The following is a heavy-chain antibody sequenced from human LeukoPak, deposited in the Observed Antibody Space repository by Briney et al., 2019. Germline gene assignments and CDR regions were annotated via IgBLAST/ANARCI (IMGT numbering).Heavy chain of an antibody. CDR1: GFTLSSYE. CDR2: ISSSGSSI. Sequence: HPGGSLRLSCAASGFTLSSYEMNWVRQAPGKGLEWVSKISSSGSSIYYEDSVKGRFTISRDNAKNSLYLQMNSLRDEETAVYYCARRYSSSWFKPFDLWGQGTMVTVSS. D-gene: IGHD6-13*01. CDR3: ARRYSSSWFKPFDL. J-gene: IGHJ3*01. V-gene: IGHV3-48*03.